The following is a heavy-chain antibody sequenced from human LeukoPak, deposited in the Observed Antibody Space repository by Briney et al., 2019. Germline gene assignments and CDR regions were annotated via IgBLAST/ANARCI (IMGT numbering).Heavy chain of an antibody. CDR2: IWYDGSNK. CDR3: ARGGGRDYYGSGSYFKIDY. V-gene: IGHV3-33*01. Sequence: GGSLRLSCAASGFTFSSYGMHWVRQAPGKGLEWVAVIWYDGSNKYYADSVKGRFTISRDNSKNTLYLQMNSLRAEDTAVYYCARGGGRDYYGSGSYFKIDYWGQGTLVTVSS. CDR1: GFTFSSYG. J-gene: IGHJ4*02. D-gene: IGHD3-10*01.